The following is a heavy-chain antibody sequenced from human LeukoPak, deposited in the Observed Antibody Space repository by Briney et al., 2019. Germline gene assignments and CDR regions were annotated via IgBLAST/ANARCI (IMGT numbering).Heavy chain of an antibody. CDR3: AKGGGYGSGTYSED. V-gene: IGHV3-23*01. CDR1: GFIFSTYG. J-gene: IGHJ4*02. D-gene: IGHD3-10*01. Sequence: GGSLRLSCAASGFIFSTYGMTWFRQAPGWGLEWVSGISGSGPNTYYADSVKGRFTSSRDNSKNMLYLQMNSLRAEDTAVYYCAKGGGYGSGTYSEDWGQGILVTVSS. CDR2: ISGSGPNT.